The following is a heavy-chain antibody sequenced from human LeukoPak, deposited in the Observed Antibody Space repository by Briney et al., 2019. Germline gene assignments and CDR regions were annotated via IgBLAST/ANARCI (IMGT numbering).Heavy chain of an antibody. J-gene: IGHJ6*03. D-gene: IGHD2-2*01. CDR1: GYTFTSYD. V-gene: IGHV1-8*03. CDR2: MNPNSGNT. Sequence: GASVKVSCKASGYTFTSYDINWVRQATGQGPEWMGWMNPNSGNTGYAQKFQGRVTITRNTSISTAYMELSSLRSEDTAVYYCARGPSPDIVVSHYYYYYYMDVWGKGTTVTVSS. CDR3: ARGPSPDIVVSHYYYYYYMDV.